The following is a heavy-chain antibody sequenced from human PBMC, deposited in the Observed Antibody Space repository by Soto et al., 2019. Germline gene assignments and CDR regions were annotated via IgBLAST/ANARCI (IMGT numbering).Heavy chain of an antibody. J-gene: IGHJ5*02. D-gene: IGHD5-18*01. CDR2: ISAYNGNT. V-gene: IGHV1-18*01. CDR1: GYTFTSCG. CDR3: GRVYTVDTAMVGWFDP. Sequence: ALVKFSCKASGYTFTSCGISWVRQAPGQGLEWMGWISAYNGNTNYAQKLQGRVTMTTDTSTSTAYMELRSLRSDDTAVFYCGRVYTVDTAMVGWFDPWGQGTLVTVSS.